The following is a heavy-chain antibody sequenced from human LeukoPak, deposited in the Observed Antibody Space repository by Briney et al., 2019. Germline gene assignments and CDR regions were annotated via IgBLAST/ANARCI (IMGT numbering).Heavy chain of an antibody. D-gene: IGHD3-10*01. J-gene: IGHJ4*02. CDR1: GGTFSSYA. CDR2: IIPILGIA. V-gene: IGHV1-69*04. Sequence: GASVKVSCKASGGTFSSYAISWVRQAPGQGLEWMGRIIPILGIANYAQKFQGRVTITADKSTSTAYIELSSLRSEDTAAYYCARGYYGSGSYYTGDDYWGQGTLVTVSS. CDR3: ARGYYGSGSYYTGDDY.